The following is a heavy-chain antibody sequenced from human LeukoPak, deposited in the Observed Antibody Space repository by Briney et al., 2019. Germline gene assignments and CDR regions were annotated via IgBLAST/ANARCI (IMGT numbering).Heavy chain of an antibody. CDR1: GFTFSSYE. V-gene: IGHV3-48*03. Sequence: GGSLRLSCAASGFTFSSYEMNWVRQAPGKGLEWVSYISSSGSTIYYADSVKGRFTISRDNAKNSLYLQMNSLRAEDTAVYYCAKDTMTGPFDYWGQGTLVTVSS. CDR2: ISSSGSTI. CDR3: AKDTMTGPFDY. J-gene: IGHJ4*02. D-gene: IGHD3-9*01.